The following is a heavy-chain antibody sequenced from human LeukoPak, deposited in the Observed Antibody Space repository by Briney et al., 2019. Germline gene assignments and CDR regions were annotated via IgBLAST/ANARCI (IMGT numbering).Heavy chain of an antibody. CDR1: GGSFSGYY. CDR2: INHSGST. V-gene: IGHV4-34*01. CDR3: ARGKIKLRIAAAGTRGYYFDY. J-gene: IGHJ4*02. D-gene: IGHD6-13*01. Sequence: PSETLSLTCAVYGGSFSGYYWSWIRQPPGKGLEWIGEINHSGSTNYNPSLKSRVTISVDTSKNQFSLKLSSVTAADTAVYYCARGKIKLRIAAAGTRGYYFDYWGQGTLVTVSS.